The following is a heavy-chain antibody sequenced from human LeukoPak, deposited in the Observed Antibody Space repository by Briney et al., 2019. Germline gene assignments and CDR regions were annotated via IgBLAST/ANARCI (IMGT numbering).Heavy chain of an antibody. D-gene: IGHD3-3*01. J-gene: IGHJ4*02. Sequence: PGGSLRLSCAASGFTFSDYYMSWIRQAPGKGLEWVSYISSSGSTIYYADSVKGRFTISRGNAKNSLYLQMNSLRAEDTAVYYCATLTYYDFWSGYPPYYFDYWGQGTLVTVSS. CDR2: ISSSGSTI. V-gene: IGHV3-11*01. CDR1: GFTFSDYY. CDR3: ATLTYYDFWSGYPPYYFDY.